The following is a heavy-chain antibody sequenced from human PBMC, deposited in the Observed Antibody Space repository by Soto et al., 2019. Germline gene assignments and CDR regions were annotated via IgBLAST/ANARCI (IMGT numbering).Heavy chain of an antibody. CDR1: GYSFTTYF. CDR3: ARGPSSGSFDY. V-gene: IGHV1-3*01. D-gene: IGHD6-25*01. CDR2: INPGNGDT. J-gene: IGHJ4*02. Sequence: GASVKVSCKASGYSFTTYFMHWMRQAPGQRLEWMAWINPGNGDTKYSQNLQDRVTITRDTSANTVYMEVSSLTSEDTAVYYCARGPSSGSFDYWGQGTLLTVSS.